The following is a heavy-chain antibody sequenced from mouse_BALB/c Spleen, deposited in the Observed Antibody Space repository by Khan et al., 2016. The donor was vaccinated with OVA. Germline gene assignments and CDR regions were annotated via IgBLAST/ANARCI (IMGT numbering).Heavy chain of an antibody. CDR1: GYVFSSSW. Sequence: QVQLQQPGAELVRPGSSVKISCKASGYVFSSSWMNWVKQRPGQGLEWIGQIYPGDGDINYNGKFKGKATLTADKSSSTAYMQLSSLTSEDSAVYFCARYFGSRFAYWGQGTLVTVSA. CDR2: IYPGDGDI. CDR3: ARYFGSRFAY. V-gene: IGHV1-80*01. J-gene: IGHJ3*01. D-gene: IGHD1-1*01.